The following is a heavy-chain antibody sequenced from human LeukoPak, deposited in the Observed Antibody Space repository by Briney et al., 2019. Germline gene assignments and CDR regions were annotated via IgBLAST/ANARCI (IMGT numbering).Heavy chain of an antibody. J-gene: IGHJ4*02. CDR2: ISGSGGST. D-gene: IGHD3-3*01. V-gene: IGHV3-23*01. CDR3: AKDNGFWSGLNDY. Sequence: GESLRLSCAASGFTFSSYAMSWVRQAPGKGLEWVSAISGSGGSTYYADSVKGRFTISRDNSKNTLYLQMNSLRAEDTAVYYCAKDNGFWSGLNDYWGQGTLVTVSS. CDR1: GFTFSSYA.